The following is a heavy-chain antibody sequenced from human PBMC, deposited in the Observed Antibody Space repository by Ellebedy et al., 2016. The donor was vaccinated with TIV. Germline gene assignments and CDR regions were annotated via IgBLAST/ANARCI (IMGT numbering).Heavy chain of an antibody. CDR2: IIPILGIA. Sequence: AASVKVSCKASGGTFSSYAISWVRQAPGQGLEWMGRIIPILGIANYAQKFQGRVTITADKSTSTAYMELSSLRSEDTAVYYCARGTPCGGDCSIDAFDIWGQGKMVTVSS. J-gene: IGHJ3*02. CDR3: ARGTPCGGDCSIDAFDI. CDR1: GGTFSSYA. D-gene: IGHD2-21*02. V-gene: IGHV1-69*04.